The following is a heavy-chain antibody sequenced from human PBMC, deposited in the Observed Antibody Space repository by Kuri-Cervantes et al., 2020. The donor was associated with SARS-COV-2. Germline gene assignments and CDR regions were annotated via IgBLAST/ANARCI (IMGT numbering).Heavy chain of an antibody. D-gene: IGHD2-2*01. V-gene: IGHV4-59*12. CDR2: IYDSGRNDYNPWRN. Sequence: SETLSLTCTVSGGSISTYYWTWIRQPPGKGLEWIGYIYDSGRNDYNPWRNNYNPSLKSRVTISVDTSKNQFSLKLSSVTAADTAVYYCARALTVPSDCSSTSCPPGYFDLWGRGTLVTVSS. CDR3: ARALTVPSDCSSTSCPPGYFDL. J-gene: IGHJ2*01. CDR1: GGSISTYY.